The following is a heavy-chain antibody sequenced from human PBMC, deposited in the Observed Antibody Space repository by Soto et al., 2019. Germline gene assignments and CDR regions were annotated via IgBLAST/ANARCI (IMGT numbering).Heavy chain of an antibody. V-gene: IGHV3-30*18. D-gene: IGHD6-19*01. J-gene: IGHJ4*02. CDR1: GFTFSSYG. CDR2: ISYDGSNK. Sequence: GGSLRLSCAASGFTFSSYGMHWVRQAPGKGLEWVAVISYDGSNKYYADSVKGRFTISRDNSKNTLYLQMNSLRAEDTAVYYCAKVLVAGTETIDYWGQGTLVTVSS. CDR3: AKVLVAGTETIDY.